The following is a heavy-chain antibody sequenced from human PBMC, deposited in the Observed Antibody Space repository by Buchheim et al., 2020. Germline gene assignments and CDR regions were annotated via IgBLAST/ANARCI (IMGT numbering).Heavy chain of an antibody. V-gene: IGHV3-23*01. Sequence: EVQLLESGGGLVQAGGSLRLSCAASGFVFSTYSMNWVRQAPGKGPEWVSILSANGGEANYADSVKGRFTISRENYKNTLYLQLNSLRADDTAVYYCARGASTITRHFDNWGQGTL. CDR1: GFVFSTYS. J-gene: IGHJ4*01. D-gene: IGHD3-3*01. CDR2: LSANGGEA. CDR3: ARGASTITRHFDN.